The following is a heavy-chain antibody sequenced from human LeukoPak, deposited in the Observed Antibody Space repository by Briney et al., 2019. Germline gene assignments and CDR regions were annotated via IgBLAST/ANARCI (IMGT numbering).Heavy chain of an antibody. D-gene: IGHD3-10*01. CDR2: ISGSGSVS. V-gene: IGHV3-48*02. CDR3: ARDGGFGFLAAFDI. J-gene: IGHJ3*02. CDR1: GFAFSSYS. Sequence: GRSLRLSCAASGFAFSSYSMNWVRQAPGKGLEWISYISGSGSVSYYEDSVKGRFTISRDNAKNSLYLQMNSLRDEDTALYYCARDGGFGFLAAFDIWGQGTMVTVSS.